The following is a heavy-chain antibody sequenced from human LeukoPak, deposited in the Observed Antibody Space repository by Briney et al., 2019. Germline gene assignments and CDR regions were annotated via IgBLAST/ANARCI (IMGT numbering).Heavy chain of an antibody. CDR2: IYYSGST. J-gene: IGHJ3*02. CDR1: GGSISSSSYY. CDR3: ARELGYCSGGSCGAFDI. Sequence: PSETLSLTCTVSGGSISSSSYYWSWIRQPPGKGLEWIGYIYYSGSTNYNPSLKSRVTISVDTSKNQFSLKLSSVTAADTAVYYCARELGYCSGGSCGAFDIWGQGTMVTVSS. V-gene: IGHV4-61*01. D-gene: IGHD2-15*01.